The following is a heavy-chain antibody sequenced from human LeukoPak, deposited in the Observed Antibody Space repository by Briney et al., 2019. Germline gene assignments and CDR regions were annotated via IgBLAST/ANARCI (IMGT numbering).Heavy chain of an antibody. V-gene: IGHV1-69*13. CDR1: GYTFTGYY. D-gene: IGHD1-26*01. J-gene: IGHJ4*02. CDR3: ARERRVRGSYVGYFDY. CDR2: IIPIFGTA. Sequence: ASVKVSCKASGYTFTGYYMHWVRQAPGQGLEWMGGIIPIFGTANYAQKFQGRVTITADESTSTAYMELSSLRSEDTAVYYCARERRVRGSYVGYFDYWGQGTLVTVSS.